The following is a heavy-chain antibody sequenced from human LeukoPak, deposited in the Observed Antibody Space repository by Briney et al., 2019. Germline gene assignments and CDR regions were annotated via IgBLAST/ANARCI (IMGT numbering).Heavy chain of an antibody. Sequence: EASVKVSCKASGGTFSSYAFSWVRQAPGQGLQWMGGIIPILGTTNYAQQFEGRVTMTTDESTSTAFMELSSLRSEDTAIYDCARDDGSATMGFDSWGQGTLLTVSS. J-gene: IGHJ5*01. CDR1: GGTFSSYA. CDR2: IIPILGTT. CDR3: ARDDGSATMGFDS. D-gene: IGHD1-26*01. V-gene: IGHV1-69*05.